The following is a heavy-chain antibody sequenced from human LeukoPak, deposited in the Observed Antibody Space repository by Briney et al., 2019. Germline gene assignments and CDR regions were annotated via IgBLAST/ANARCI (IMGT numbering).Heavy chain of an antibody. CDR1: GFTFSSYS. V-gene: IGHV3-21*01. D-gene: IGHD3-3*01. CDR2: ISSSSSYI. J-gene: IGHJ4*02. CDR3: ASRDDFWSGYSFDY. Sequence: SGGSLRLSCAASGFTFSSYSMNWVRQAPGKGLEWVSSISSSSSYIYYADSVKGRFTISRDNAKNSLYLQMNSLRAEDTAVYYCASRDDFWSGYSFDYWGQGTLVTVSS.